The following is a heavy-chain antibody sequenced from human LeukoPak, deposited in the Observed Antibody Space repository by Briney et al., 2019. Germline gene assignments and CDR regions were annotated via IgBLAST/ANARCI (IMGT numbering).Heavy chain of an antibody. CDR1: GFTFSSYA. V-gene: IGHV3-20*04. Sequence: GGSLRLSCAASGFTFSSYAMSWVRQAPGKGLEWVSGINWSGGSTGYADSVKGRFTISRDNAKNSLYLQMNSLRAEDTALYYCARVGTEVRGVIIIYYYYYMDVWGKGTTVTVSS. CDR3: ARVGTEVRGVIIIYYYYYMDV. CDR2: INWSGGST. J-gene: IGHJ6*03. D-gene: IGHD3-10*01.